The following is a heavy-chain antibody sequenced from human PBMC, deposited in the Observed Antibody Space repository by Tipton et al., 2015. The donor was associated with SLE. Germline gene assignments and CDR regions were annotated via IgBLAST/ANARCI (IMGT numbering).Heavy chain of an antibody. D-gene: IGHD3-3*01. CDR1: GGSISSSSYY. Sequence: TLSPTCTVSGGSISSSSYYWGWIRQPPGKGLVWIGTIYYSGTTFYNPSLKSPVTISLDTSKNQFSLKLSSVTAAGTAVYYCARAGGDRDFWSGYYSRTFDPWGQGTLVHVSA. CDR2: IYYSGTT. CDR3: ARAGGDRDFWSGYYSRTFDP. J-gene: IGHJ5*02. V-gene: IGHV4-39*07.